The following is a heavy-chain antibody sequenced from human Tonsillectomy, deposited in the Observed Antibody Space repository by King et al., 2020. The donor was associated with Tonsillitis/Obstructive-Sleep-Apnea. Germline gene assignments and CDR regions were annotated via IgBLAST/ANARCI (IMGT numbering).Heavy chain of an antibody. V-gene: IGHV1-18*01. CDR2: ISAYNGNT. J-gene: IGHJ6*02. CDR3: ARMLYSSGWSPYYYYYGMDV. CDR1: GYTFTSYG. Sequence: VQLVESGAEVKKPGASVKVSCKASGYTFTSYGISWVRQAPGQGLEWMGWISAYNGNTNYAQKLQGRVTMTTDTSTSTAYMELRSLRSDDTAVYYCARMLYSSGWSPYYYYYGMDVWGHGTTVTVSS. D-gene: IGHD6-19*01.